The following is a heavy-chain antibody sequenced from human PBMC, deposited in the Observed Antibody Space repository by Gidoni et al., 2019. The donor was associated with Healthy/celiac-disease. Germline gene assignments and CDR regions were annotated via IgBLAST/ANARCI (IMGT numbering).Heavy chain of an antibody. V-gene: IGHV1-69*06. CDR2: IIPIFGTA. D-gene: IGHD3-16*01. CDR1: GGPFSSYA. Sequence: QVQLVQSVAAVKKPGSSVKVSCKASGGPFSSYAISWVRQAPGQVLEWMGGIIPIFGTANYAQKFQGRVTITADKSTSTAYMELSSLRSEDTAVYYCASWGDRKGGLIEGAFDIWGQGTMVTVSS. J-gene: IGHJ3*02. CDR3: ASWGDRKGGLIEGAFDI.